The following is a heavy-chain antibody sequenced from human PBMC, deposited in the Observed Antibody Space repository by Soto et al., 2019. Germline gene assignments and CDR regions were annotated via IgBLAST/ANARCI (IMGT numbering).Heavy chain of an antibody. D-gene: IGHD2-15*01. Sequence: PGGSLRLSCAASGFTFSSCGMHWVRQAPGKGLEWVAVISYDGSNKYYADSVKGRFTISRDNSKNTLYLQMNSLRAEDTAVYYCAKDRIPRLVVVAATHYFDYWGQGTLVTVSS. CDR1: GFTFSSCG. V-gene: IGHV3-30*18. CDR3: AKDRIPRLVVVAATHYFDY. CDR2: ISYDGSNK. J-gene: IGHJ4*02.